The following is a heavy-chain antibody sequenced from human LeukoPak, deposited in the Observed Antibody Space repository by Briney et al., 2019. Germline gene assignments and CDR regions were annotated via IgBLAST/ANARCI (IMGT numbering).Heavy chain of an antibody. J-gene: IGHJ4*02. D-gene: IGHD2-2*01. CDR2: INQDGGEK. Sequence: GGSLRLSCAASGFTFSSYWMSWVRQAPGKGLEWVANINQDGGEKFYVDSVKGRFTISRDNAKNSLYLQMNSLRAEDTAMYYCARDIVVVPATFDYWGQGTLVSVSS. CDR1: GFTFSSYW. CDR3: ARDIVVVPATFDY. V-gene: IGHV3-7*01.